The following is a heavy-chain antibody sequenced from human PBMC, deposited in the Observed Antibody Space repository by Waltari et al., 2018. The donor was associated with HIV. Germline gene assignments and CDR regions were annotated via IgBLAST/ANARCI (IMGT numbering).Heavy chain of an antibody. J-gene: IGHJ5*02. CDR1: GGSVTSHY. V-gene: IGHV4-59*02. CDR2: ISYSGST. CDR3: SRSPDNGIESVVFLWFDP. Sequence: QVQLQESGPGLVKPSETLSLTRTVPGGSVTSHYWSWIRQPPGTGLGWIGYISYSGSTSSNPALTSRVTISEATPQNQPSVTRRSVAAAGTAEYYCSRSPDNGIESVVFLWFDPWSHGTLVAVSS. D-gene: IGHD2-8*01.